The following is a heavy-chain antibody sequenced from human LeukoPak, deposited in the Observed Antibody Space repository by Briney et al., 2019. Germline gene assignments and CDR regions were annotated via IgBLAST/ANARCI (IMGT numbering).Heavy chain of an antibody. Sequence: GGSLRLSCAASGFTFGDYAMGWFRQPPGKGLEWLSFIKSKVYGVTIEYAASVKGRFTISRDDSKSIAYLHMTSLETEDTDIYFCSRASFGVVVNMYYFDSWGLGTLVTVSS. V-gene: IGHV3-49*03. CDR1: GFTFGDYA. CDR2: IKSKVYGVTI. CDR3: SRASFGVVVNMYYFDS. J-gene: IGHJ4*02. D-gene: IGHD3-3*01.